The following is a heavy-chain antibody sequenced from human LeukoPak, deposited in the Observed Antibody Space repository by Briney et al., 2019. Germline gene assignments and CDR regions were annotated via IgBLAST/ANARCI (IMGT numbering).Heavy chain of an antibody. V-gene: IGHV1-8*01. J-gene: IGHJ4*02. CDR3: ARGRRGSVDY. Sequence: ASVKVSCKASGYTFTSYDINWLRQATGQGLEWMGWMNPNSGNTGYAQKFQDRVNMTRNTSISKAYMELSSLRSEHTAVYYCARGRRGSVDYWGQGTLVTVSS. CDR1: GYTFTSYD. CDR2: MNPNSGNT. D-gene: IGHD1-26*01.